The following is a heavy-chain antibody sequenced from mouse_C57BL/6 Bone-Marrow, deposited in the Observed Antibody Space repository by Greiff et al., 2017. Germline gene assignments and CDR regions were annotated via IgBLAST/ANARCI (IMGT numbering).Heavy chain of an antibody. Sequence: QVQLQQSGAELVRPGTSVKVSCKASGYAFTNYLIAWVKQRPGQGLEWVGVINTGSGGTNYTETIKGKVTLTTDKSSSTVYMQLSSLTSEDSAVYFCARSKNWDSWFAYWGQGTLVTVSA. CDR2: INTGSGGT. V-gene: IGHV1-54*01. CDR1: GYAFTNYL. J-gene: IGHJ3*01. D-gene: IGHD4-1*01. CDR3: ARSKNWDSWFAY.